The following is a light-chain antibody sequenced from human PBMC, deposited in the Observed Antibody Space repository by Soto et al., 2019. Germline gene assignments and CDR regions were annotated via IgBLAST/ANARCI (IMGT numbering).Light chain of an antibody. CDR1: QSVSSN. Sequence: EIVMTQSPATLSVSPGERATLSCRASQSVSSNLAWYQQKPGQAPRLLIYGASTRATGIPARFSGSGSGTEFPLTISSLQSEDFAVYYCQQYNNRPRTFGQGTKVEIK. J-gene: IGKJ1*01. V-gene: IGKV3-15*01. CDR3: QQYNNRPRT. CDR2: GAS.